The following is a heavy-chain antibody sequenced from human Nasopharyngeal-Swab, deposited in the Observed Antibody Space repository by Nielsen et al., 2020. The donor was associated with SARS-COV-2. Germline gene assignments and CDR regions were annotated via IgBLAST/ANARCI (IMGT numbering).Heavy chain of an antibody. V-gene: IGHV3-30*18. J-gene: IGHJ4*02. Sequence: GESLKISCAASGFTFSSYGIHWVRQAPGKGLEWVAVISYDGSNKYYADSVKGRFTISRDNSKNTLYLQMNSLRAEDTAVYYCAKDRIVVVTVWYYFDYWGQGTLVTVSS. CDR3: AKDRIVVVTVWYYFDY. CDR1: GFTFSSYG. D-gene: IGHD2-21*02. CDR2: ISYDGSNK.